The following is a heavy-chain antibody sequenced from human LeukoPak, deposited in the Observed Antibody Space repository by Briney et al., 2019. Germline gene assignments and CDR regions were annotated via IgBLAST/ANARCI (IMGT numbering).Heavy chain of an antibody. D-gene: IGHD4-23*01. CDR3: ARVRDYDGYYFDY. V-gene: IGHV3-48*03. CDR1: GFTFSSYE. Sequence: GGSLRLSCAAYGFTFSSYEMNWLRQAPGKGLEWVSYIGSSGTTIYYADSVKGRFTISRDNAKNSLSLQMNSLRAEDTAVYYCARVRDYDGYYFDYWGQGTLVTVSS. J-gene: IGHJ4*02. CDR2: IGSSGTTI.